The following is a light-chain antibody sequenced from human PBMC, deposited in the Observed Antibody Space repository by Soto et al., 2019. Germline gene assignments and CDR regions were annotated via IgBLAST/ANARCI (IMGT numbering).Light chain of an antibody. CDR2: RAS. V-gene: IGKV3-20*01. Sequence: EIVLTQSPDTLSLSPGERATLSCRASQRVSSGFLAWYQQKPGQAPRHLIYRASTRATGIPDRFTGSGSGTDFTLTISRLEPEDFAVYYCHQYESSPLTFGGGTKVEIK. CDR1: QRVSSGF. J-gene: IGKJ4*01. CDR3: HQYESSPLT.